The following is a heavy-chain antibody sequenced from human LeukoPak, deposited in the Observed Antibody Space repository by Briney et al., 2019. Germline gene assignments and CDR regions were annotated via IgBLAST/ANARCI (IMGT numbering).Heavy chain of an antibody. Sequence: SPTLSLTCAISGDSLSSNSATWNWVRQSPSRGLGWLGSTYYRSKWYNDYAVSVKARVTINPDASKTQFSLQLNSVTPEDTAMYYCARGNGYPFDYWGQGTLVTVSS. V-gene: IGHV6-1*01. CDR1: GDSLSSNSAT. J-gene: IGHJ4*02. CDR2: TYYRSKWYN. CDR3: ARGNGYPFDY. D-gene: IGHD3-16*01.